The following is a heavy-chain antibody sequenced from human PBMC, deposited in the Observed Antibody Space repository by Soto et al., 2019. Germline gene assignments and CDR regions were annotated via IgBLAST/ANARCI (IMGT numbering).Heavy chain of an antibody. V-gene: IGHV4-61*08. CDR1: GGFVSSGDYY. CDR3: ARVSVVVPTTVHYFDY. CDR2: VYYSGSV. Sequence: SSETLSLTCTVSGGFVSSGDYYWSWIRQPPGRGLEYIGYVYYSGSVNYTPSLKSRVTISLDTSKNQFSLKLSSVTAADTAIYYCARVSVVVPTTVHYFDYWGQGTRVTVSS. J-gene: IGHJ4*02. D-gene: IGHD2-2*02.